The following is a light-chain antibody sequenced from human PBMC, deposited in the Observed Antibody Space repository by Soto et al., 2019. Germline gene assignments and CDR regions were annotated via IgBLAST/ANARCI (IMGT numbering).Light chain of an antibody. CDR2: KAS. J-gene: IGKJ1*01. CDR1: QSISSW. V-gene: IGKV1-5*03. Sequence: DIQMTQSPSTLSASVGERVTITCRASQSISSWLAWYQQKPGKAPSLLIYKASSLESGVPSRFSGSGSGTEFTLTISSLQPDDFATYYCQEYNTYSRTFGQGTKVDIK. CDR3: QEYNTYSRT.